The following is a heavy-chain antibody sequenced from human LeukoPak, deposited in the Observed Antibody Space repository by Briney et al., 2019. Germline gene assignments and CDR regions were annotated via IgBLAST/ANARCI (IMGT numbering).Heavy chain of an antibody. Sequence: GGSLRLSCAASGFTFYNYWMSWVRQAPGKGLEWVACIKGDGSERYHVDSVKGRFTISRDNAKNSLYLQMNSLRVEDTAIYYCAKDRTVGASYWYFDLWGRGTLVTVSS. J-gene: IGHJ2*01. CDR3: AKDRTVGASYWYFDL. V-gene: IGHV3-7*03. CDR2: IKGDGSER. D-gene: IGHD1-26*01. CDR1: GFTFYNYW.